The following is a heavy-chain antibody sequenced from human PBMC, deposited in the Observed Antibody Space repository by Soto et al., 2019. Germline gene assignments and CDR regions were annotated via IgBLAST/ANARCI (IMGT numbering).Heavy chain of an antibody. CDR3: AKSIAAAAIYYYYYGMDV. Sequence: GGPLRLSCAASGFTFSSYAMSWVRQAPGKGLEWVSAISGSGGSTYYADSVKGRFTISRDNSKNTLYLQMNSLRAEDTAVYYCAKSIAAAAIYYYYYGMDVWGQGTTVTVSS. V-gene: IGHV3-23*01. CDR1: GFTFSSYA. J-gene: IGHJ6*02. CDR2: ISGSGGST. D-gene: IGHD6-13*01.